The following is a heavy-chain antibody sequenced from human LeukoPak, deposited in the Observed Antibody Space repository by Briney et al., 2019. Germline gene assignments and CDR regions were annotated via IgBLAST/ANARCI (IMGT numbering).Heavy chain of an antibody. CDR1: GFTFDDYA. CDR3: AKDLQSGSYSFGAFDI. Sequence: GRSLRLSCAASGFTFDDYAMHWVRQAPGKGLEWVSGISWNSGSIGYADSVKGRFTISRDNAKNSLYLQMNSLRAEDTALYYCAKDLQSGSYSFGAFDIWGQGTMVTVSS. J-gene: IGHJ3*02. D-gene: IGHD1-26*01. CDR2: ISWNSGSI. V-gene: IGHV3-9*01.